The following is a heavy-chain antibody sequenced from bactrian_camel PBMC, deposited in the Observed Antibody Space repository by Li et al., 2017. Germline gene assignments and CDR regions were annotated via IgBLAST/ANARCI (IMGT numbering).Heavy chain of an antibody. CDR3: VREQKSGDYAPAFGY. J-gene: IGHJ6*01. Sequence: HVQLVEFGGGSVQAGGSLRHSCAVSGSFSNYCMAWFRQTPGKEREGVAAFDSDGRTSYVDSVKGRFTISRDNAKNTVHLQMNSLKPEDTAVYYCVREQKSGDYAPAFGYWGQGTQVTVS. D-gene: IGHD4*01. CDR2: FDSDGRT. CDR1: GSFSNYC. V-gene: IGHV3S55*01.